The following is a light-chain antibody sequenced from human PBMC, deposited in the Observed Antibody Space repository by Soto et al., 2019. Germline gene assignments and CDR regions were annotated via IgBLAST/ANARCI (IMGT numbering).Light chain of an antibody. CDR1: QGISTY. Sequence: DIQMTQSPSSLSASVGDRVTITCRASQGISTYLVWYQQKPGTVPKLLIFAASTLQSGVPYRFSGSGSGTDFTLTNSSQQPEDVATYYSQNYSGHPWTFGKGNKVEIK. V-gene: IGKV1-27*01. CDR2: AAS. J-gene: IGKJ1*01. CDR3: QNYSGHPWT.